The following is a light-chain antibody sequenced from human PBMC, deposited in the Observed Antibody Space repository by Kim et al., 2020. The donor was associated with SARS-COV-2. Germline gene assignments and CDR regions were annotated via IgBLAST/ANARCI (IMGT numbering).Light chain of an antibody. CDR1: SGHSSYA. Sequence: ASAKLTCTMSSGHSSYAIARHQQQAEKSPRYLMKLNSDGSHSKGDGIPDRFSGSSSGAERYLTISSLQSEDEADYYCQTWGTGSWVFGGGTQLTVL. J-gene: IGLJ3*02. CDR3: QTWGTGSWV. V-gene: IGLV4-69*01. CDR2: LNSDGSH.